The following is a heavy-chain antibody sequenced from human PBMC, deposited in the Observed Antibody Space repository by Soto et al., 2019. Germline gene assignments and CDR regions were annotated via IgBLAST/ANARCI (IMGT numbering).Heavy chain of an antibody. CDR3: ARGDRSGLHCDY. CDR1: GFTFSSYG. V-gene: IGHV3-33*01. CDR2: IWYDGSNK. Sequence: QVQLVESGGGVVQPGRSLRLSCAASGFTFSSYGMHWVRQAPGKGLEWVAVIWYDGSNKYYADSVKGRFTISRDNSKNTLYLQMNSLRAEDRAVSYCARGDRSGLHCDYWGQGTLVTVSS. D-gene: IGHD5-12*01. J-gene: IGHJ4*02.